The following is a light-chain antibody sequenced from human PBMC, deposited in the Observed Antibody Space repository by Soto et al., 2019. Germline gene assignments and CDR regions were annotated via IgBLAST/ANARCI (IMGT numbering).Light chain of an antibody. J-gene: IGKJ1*01. Sequence: DIHMTQSPSTLSGSVGDRVTITCRAIQTISSWLDWYQQKPGKAPKLLIYKASTLKSGVPSRFRGSGSGTEFTLTISSLQPDDFETYYCQHYNSYSEAFGQGTKVDIK. CDR2: KAS. CDR1: QTISSW. CDR3: QHYNSYSEA. V-gene: IGKV1-5*03.